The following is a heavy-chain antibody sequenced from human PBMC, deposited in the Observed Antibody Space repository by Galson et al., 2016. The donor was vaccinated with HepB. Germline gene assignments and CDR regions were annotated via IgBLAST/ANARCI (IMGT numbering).Heavy chain of an antibody. D-gene: IGHD2-8*01. Sequence: SLRLSCAASGFTFSSYSMTWVRQAPGKGLEWVANIKPDGSEKYYVDSVKGRFTISRDNGKKSLYLQMNSLRAEDTAVYYCARMGYGDHLDYWGQGTLVTVSS. CDR1: GFTFSSYS. CDR2: IKPDGSEK. CDR3: ARMGYGDHLDY. J-gene: IGHJ4*02. V-gene: IGHV3-7*03.